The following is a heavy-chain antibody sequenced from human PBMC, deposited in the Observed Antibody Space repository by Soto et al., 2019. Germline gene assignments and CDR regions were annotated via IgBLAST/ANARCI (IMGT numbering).Heavy chain of an antibody. CDR1: GAAITSGYYY. V-gene: IGHV4-30-4*01. CDR3: ARGSTVVAYDP. J-gene: IGHJ5*02. D-gene: IGHD4-17*01. CDR2: GYDRGNT. Sequence: QVQLQESGPGLVRPSQTLSLTCTVSGAAITSGYYYWTWIRQPPGRGLEWIGNGYDRGNTYSNPSLKSLITISLHRSQNQFPLKLSSLSAAETAVYYWARGSTVVAYDPWGQGTLGTVSS.